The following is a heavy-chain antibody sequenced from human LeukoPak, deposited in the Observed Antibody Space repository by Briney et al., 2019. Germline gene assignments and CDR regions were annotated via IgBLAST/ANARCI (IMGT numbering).Heavy chain of an antibody. Sequence: PSETLSLTCTVSGGSISSGDYYWSWIRQPPGKGLEWIAYMYYSGSTYYNPSLKSRVTMSADTSKNQLSLKLSSVTAADTAVYYCARGGAFDWNYYFDYWGQGTLVTVSS. CDR3: ARGGAFDWNYYFDY. J-gene: IGHJ4*02. D-gene: IGHD1-7*01. V-gene: IGHV4-30-4*01. CDR2: MYYSGST. CDR1: GGSISSGDYY.